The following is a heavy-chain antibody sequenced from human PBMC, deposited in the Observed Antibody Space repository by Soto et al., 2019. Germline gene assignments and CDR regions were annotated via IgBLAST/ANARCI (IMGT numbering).Heavy chain of an antibody. Sequence: GGSQIHSYASSESNSRCFVMHLIRQKQDKGLEWVAVIRYDGSNINYADSVMGRFTISRDNSKNTLYLEMNSLRAEDTAVYYCARDGIGGTTFRGYINYWGQGNLVTVSS. V-gene: IGHV3-33*01. J-gene: IGHJ4*02. D-gene: IGHD2-15*01. CDR2: IRYDGSNI. CDR3: ARDGIGGTTFRGYINY. CDR1: ESNSRCFV.